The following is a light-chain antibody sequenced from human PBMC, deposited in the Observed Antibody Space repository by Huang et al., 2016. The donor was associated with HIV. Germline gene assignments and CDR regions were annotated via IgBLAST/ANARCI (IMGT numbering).Light chain of an antibody. Sequence: HLTQSPPSLSASVGDSVFISCRASQDIGTSLAWYQQRTGRAPKLLIAGASTLQTGVPSRFSGDSAGKFFTLFITDLQPEDFATYYCQQLHAYPITFGQGTRLDIK. CDR3: QQLHAYPIT. CDR2: GAS. CDR1: QDIGTS. J-gene: IGKJ5*01. V-gene: IGKV1-13*02.